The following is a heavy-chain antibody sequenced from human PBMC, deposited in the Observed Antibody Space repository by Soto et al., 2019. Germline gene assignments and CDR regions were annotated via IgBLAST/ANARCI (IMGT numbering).Heavy chain of an antibody. CDR2: IHYSGNT. CDR1: GDSISSSY. Sequence: QVQLQESGPGLVKPSETLSLTCTVSGDSISSSYWNWIRQPPGKGLEWIGYIHYSGNTNYNPSLKSRITISVGTSKNQFSLKLSSVTAADTAVYYCARQNYDSGTYWAWGQGTLVTVSS. D-gene: IGHD3-10*01. V-gene: IGHV4-59*08. J-gene: IGHJ4*02. CDR3: ARQNYDSGTYWA.